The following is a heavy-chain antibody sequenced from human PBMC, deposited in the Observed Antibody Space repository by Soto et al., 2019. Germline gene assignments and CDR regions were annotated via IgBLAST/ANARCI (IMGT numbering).Heavy chain of an antibody. V-gene: IGHV3-11*06. J-gene: IGHJ4*02. Sequence: QVQLVESGGGLVKPGGSLRLSCAASGFTFSDYYMSWIRQAPGKGLEWVSYISSSSSYTNYADSVKGRFTISRDNAKNSLYLLMNSLRAEDTAVYYCARDPQSSGWFDYWGQGTLVTVSS. D-gene: IGHD6-19*01. CDR3: ARDPQSSGWFDY. CDR2: ISSSSSYT. CDR1: GFTFSDYY.